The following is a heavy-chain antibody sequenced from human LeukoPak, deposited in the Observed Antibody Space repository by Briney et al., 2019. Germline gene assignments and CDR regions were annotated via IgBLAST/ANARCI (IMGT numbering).Heavy chain of an antibody. CDR3: ARQGSGWYYFDY. V-gene: IGHV4-59*01. CDR1: GGSISSYY. CDR2: IYYSGST. D-gene: IGHD6-19*01. J-gene: IGHJ4*02. Sequence: KPSETLSLTCTVSGGSISSYYWSWIRQPPGKGLEWIGYIYYSGSTNCNPSLKSRVTISLDTSKNQFSLKLSSVTAADTAVYYCARQGSGWYYFDYWGQGTLVTVSS.